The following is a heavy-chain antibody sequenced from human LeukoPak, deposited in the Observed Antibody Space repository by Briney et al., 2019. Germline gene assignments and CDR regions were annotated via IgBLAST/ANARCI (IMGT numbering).Heavy chain of an antibody. V-gene: IGHV1-2*02. CDR3: ARERDYGDYGNAFDV. CDR1: GYTFTDYY. Sequence: ASVKVSCKASGYTFTDYYIHWMRQAPGQGLEWMGWINPKRGVTTYAQKFQGRVTMTRDTSITTAYMELTRLRSDDTTIYYCARERDYGDYGNAFDVWGQGTKVTVSS. J-gene: IGHJ3*01. CDR2: INPKRGVT. D-gene: IGHD4-17*01.